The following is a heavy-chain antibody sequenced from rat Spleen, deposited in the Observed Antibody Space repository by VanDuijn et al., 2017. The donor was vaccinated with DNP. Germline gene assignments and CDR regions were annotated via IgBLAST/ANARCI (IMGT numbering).Heavy chain of an antibody. J-gene: IGHJ2*01. CDR3: ASRAPGDYFYGGYFDY. Sequence: EVHLVASGGDLVQPGGSLRLSCAASGFPFSDYYMAWVRQAPTKGLEWVAYISYDGGHTDYGDSVRGRFTIFRDIPKSTLYLQMDSLRSEDTATYYCASRAPGDYFYGGYFDYWGQGVMVTVSS. CDR2: ISYDGGHT. CDR1: GFPFSDYY. D-gene: IGHD1-6*01. V-gene: IGHV5S23*01.